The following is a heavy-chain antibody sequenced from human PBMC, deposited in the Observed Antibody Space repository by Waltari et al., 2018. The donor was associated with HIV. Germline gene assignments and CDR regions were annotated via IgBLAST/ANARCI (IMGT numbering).Heavy chain of an antibody. Sequence: QLQLQESGPGLVKPSETLSLTCTVSGGSISSSSYYWGWIRQPPGKGLEWIGSIYYSGSTYYTPSLKSRVTISVDTSKNQFSLKLSSVTAADTAVYYCARSAGSGWSEGWFDPWGQGTLVTVSS. D-gene: IGHD6-19*01. V-gene: IGHV4-39*01. CDR3: ARSAGSGWSEGWFDP. CDR1: GGSISSSSYY. CDR2: IYYSGST. J-gene: IGHJ5*02.